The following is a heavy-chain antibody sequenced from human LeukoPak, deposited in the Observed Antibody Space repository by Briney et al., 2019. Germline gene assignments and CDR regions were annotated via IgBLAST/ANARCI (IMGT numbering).Heavy chain of an antibody. V-gene: IGHV1-2*02. CDR2: INPNSGGT. CDR1: GYTFTGYY. D-gene: IGHD3-22*01. Sequence: GASVKVSCKASGYTFTGYYMHWVRQAPGQGLEWMGWINPNSGGTNYAQKFQGRVTMTRDTSISTAYMELSRLRSDDTAVYYCARDRRYYDSSGYYPDAFDIWGQGTMVTVSS. CDR3: ARDRRYYDSSGYYPDAFDI. J-gene: IGHJ3*02.